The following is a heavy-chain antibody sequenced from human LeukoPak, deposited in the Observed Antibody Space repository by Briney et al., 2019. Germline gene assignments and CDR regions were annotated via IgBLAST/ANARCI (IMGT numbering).Heavy chain of an antibody. J-gene: IGHJ4*02. CDR3: ARVKGQWLVLRNYYFDY. CDR1: GYTFTSYY. CDR2: INPSGGST. D-gene: IGHD6-19*01. V-gene: IGHV1-46*01. Sequence: ASVKVSCTASGYTFTSYYMHWVRQAPGQGLEWMGIINPSGGSTSYAQKFQGRVTMTRDTSTSTVYMELSSLRSEDTAVYYCARVKGQWLVLRNYYFDYWGQGTLVTVSS.